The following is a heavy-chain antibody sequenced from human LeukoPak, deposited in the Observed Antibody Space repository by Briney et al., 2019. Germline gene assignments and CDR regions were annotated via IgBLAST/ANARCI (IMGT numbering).Heavy chain of an antibody. J-gene: IGHJ3*02. CDR3: ARGYAELAATTQRPDAFDI. CDR2: IYYSGST. Sequence: PSETLSLTCTVSGGSISSYYWSWIRQPPGKGLEWIGYIYYSGSTNYNPSLKSRVTISVDTSKNQFSLKLSSVTAADTAVYYCARGYAELAATTQRPDAFDIWGQGTMVTVSS. CDR1: GGSISSYY. V-gene: IGHV4-59*01. D-gene: IGHD4-17*01.